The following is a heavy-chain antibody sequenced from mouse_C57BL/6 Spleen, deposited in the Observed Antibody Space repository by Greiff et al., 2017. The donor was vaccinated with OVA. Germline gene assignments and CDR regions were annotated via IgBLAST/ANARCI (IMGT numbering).Heavy chain of an antibody. Sequence: QVHVKQPGAELVMPGASVKLSCKASGYTFTSYWMHWVKQRPGQGLEWIGEIDPSDSYTNYNQKFKGKSTLTVDKSSSTAYMQLSSLTSEDSAVYYCARSTGSHYYFDYWGQGTTLTVSS. CDR2: IDPSDSYT. J-gene: IGHJ2*01. CDR1: GYTFTSYW. D-gene: IGHD4-1*01. V-gene: IGHV1-69*01. CDR3: ARSTGSHYYFDY.